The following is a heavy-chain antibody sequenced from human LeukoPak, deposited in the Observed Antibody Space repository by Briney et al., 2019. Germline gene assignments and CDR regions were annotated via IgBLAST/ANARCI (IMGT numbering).Heavy chain of an antibody. V-gene: IGHV1-46*03. CDR2: INPSGSST. D-gene: IGHD6-13*01. Sequence: ASVKLSCKASGYTFTTDHIHWVRQAPGQGLEWMGVINPSGSSTSNVQKFQGRVTMTRDTSTSTVHMELSSLRSDDTAVYYCARTLAATGYYFDYWGQGSLITVSS. CDR3: ARTLAATGYYFDY. CDR1: GYTFTTDH. J-gene: IGHJ4*02.